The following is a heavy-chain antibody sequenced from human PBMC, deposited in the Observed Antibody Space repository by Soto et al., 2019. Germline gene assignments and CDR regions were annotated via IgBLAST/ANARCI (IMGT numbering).Heavy chain of an antibody. D-gene: IGHD1-26*01. Sequence: ASVKVSCKASGYTFSSYAISWVRQAPGQGLEWMGWISPYNGTTNYAQKLQGRVTMTADTSTSTAYMELRSLRSDDTAVYYCARASGSYSPWGQGTLVTVSS. CDR3: ARASGSYSP. J-gene: IGHJ5*02. V-gene: IGHV1-18*01. CDR1: GYTFSSYA. CDR2: ISPYNGTT.